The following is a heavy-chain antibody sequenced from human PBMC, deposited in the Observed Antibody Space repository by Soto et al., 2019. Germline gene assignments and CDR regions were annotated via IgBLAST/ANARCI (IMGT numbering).Heavy chain of an antibody. CDR3: AQDGGYCSGGNCYFDS. V-gene: IGHV3-9*01. D-gene: IGHD2-15*01. CDR1: GFPLQHYA. CDR2: IRWNGDDM. J-gene: IGHJ4*02. Sequence: EVQLVESGGGLVQPGRSLRLSCAASGFPLQHYAMHWVRRSPGKGLEWVSGIRWNGDDMGYADSVRGRFTISRDNAKNSLYLQMSSLRAEDTAFYYCAQDGGYCSGGNCYFDSWGQGTLVTVSS.